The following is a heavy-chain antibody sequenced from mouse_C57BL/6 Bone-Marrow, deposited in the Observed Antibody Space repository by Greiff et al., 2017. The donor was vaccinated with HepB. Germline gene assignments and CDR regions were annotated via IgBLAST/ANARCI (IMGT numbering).Heavy chain of an antibody. D-gene: IGHD4-1*01. CDR2: IYPRSGNT. V-gene: IGHV1-81*01. J-gene: IGHJ4*01. CDR3: ARSNWDVGMDY. Sequence: VKLVESGAELARPGASVKLSCKASGYTFTSYGISWVKQRTGQGLEWIGEIYPRSGNTYYNEKFKGKATLTADNSSSTAYMELRSLTSEDSAVYFCARSNWDVGMDYWGQGTSVTVSS. CDR1: GYTFTSYG.